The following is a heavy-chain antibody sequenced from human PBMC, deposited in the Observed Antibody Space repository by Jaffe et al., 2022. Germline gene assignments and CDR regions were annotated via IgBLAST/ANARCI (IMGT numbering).Heavy chain of an antibody. CDR1: GFTFDDYA. CDR3: AKGSGLGY. CDR2: ISWNSGSI. V-gene: IGHV3-9*01. Sequence: EVQLVESGGGLVQPGRSLRLSCAASGFTFDDYAMHWVRQAPGKGLEWVSGISWNSGSIGYADSVKGRFTISRDNAKNSLYLQMNSLRAEDTALYYCAKGSGLGYWGQGTLVTVSS. D-gene: IGHD7-27*01. J-gene: IGHJ4*02.